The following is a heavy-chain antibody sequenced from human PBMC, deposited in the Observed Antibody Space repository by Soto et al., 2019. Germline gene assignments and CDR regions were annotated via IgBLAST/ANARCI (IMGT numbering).Heavy chain of an antibody. CDR3: ARGTFYSGSYPNWFDP. Sequence: SETLSLTCAVYGGSFSGYYWSWIRQPPGKGLEWIGEINHSGSTNYNPSLKSRVTISVDTSKNQFSLKLSSVTAADTAVYYCARGTFYSGSYPNWFDPWGQGTLVTVSS. CDR1: GGSFSGYY. CDR2: INHSGST. D-gene: IGHD1-26*01. J-gene: IGHJ5*02. V-gene: IGHV4-34*01.